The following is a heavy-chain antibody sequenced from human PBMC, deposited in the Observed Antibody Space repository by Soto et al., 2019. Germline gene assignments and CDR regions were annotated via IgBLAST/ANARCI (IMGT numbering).Heavy chain of an antibody. V-gene: IGHV1-8*02. CDR2: MNPGSGKT. CDR3: ARMASSGTLNWFDP. J-gene: IGHJ5*02. Sequence: ASVKVSCKASGYTFINYDISWVRQATGQGLEWMGWMNPGSGKTGYANKFQGRVTMTRDASTSTAHLELSSLTSEVTAVYYCARMASSGTLNWFDPWGQGTLVTVSS. CDR1: GYTFINYD.